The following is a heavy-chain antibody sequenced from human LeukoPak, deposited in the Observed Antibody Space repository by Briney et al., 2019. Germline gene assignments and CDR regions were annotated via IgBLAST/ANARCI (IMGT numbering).Heavy chain of an antibody. J-gene: IGHJ4*02. V-gene: IGHV3-30-3*01. CDR2: ISHDGSNK. Sequence: GGSLRLSCAVSGFTFSNYPMHWVRQAPGKGLEWVAVISHDGSNKYYADSVKGRFTISRDNSKNSLYLQMNSLRAEDTAVYYCARDPAYSGYAWGQGTLVTVSS. CDR1: GFTFSNYP. CDR3: ARDPAYSGYA. D-gene: IGHD5-12*01.